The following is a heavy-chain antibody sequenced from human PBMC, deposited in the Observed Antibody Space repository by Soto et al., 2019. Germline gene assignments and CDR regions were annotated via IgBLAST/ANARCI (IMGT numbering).Heavy chain of an antibody. D-gene: IGHD3-3*01. V-gene: IGHV1-69*06. CDR1: GGTFRSYA. CDR2: IIPIFGTA. Sequence: QVQLVQSGAEVKKPGSSVKVSCKASGGTFRSYAISWVRQAPGHGLEWMGGIIPIFGTANYAQKFQGRVTITADKATSTAYMELSSLRSEDTAVYYCARGEGTYDFWSGYYRFDYCGQGTLVTVSS. CDR3: ARGEGTYDFWSGYYRFDY. J-gene: IGHJ4*02.